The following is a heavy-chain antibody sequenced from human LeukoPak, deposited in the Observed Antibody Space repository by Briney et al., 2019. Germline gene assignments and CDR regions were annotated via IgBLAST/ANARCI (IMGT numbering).Heavy chain of an antibody. V-gene: IGHV4-59*08. J-gene: IGHJ6*02. Sequence: SETLSLTCTVSGGSISSYYWSWIRQPPGKGLEWIGYIYYSGGTNYNPSLKSRVTISVDTSKNQFSLKLSSVTAADTAVYYCARSPYYDILTGSPPDVWGQGTTVTVSS. CDR3: ARSPYYDILTGSPPDV. D-gene: IGHD3-9*01. CDR2: IYYSGGT. CDR1: GGSISSYY.